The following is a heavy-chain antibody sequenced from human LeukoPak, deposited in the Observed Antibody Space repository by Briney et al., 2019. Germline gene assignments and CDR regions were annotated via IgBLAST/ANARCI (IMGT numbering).Heavy chain of an antibody. CDR1: GFTFSSYI. Sequence: GGSLRLSCAASGFTFSSYIMNWVRQAPGKGLEWVSSISSDSSYIYYADSVKGRFTISRDDAKNSLYLQMNSLRAEDTAVYYCARGSVGGGNYFDYWGQGTLVTVSS. CDR3: ARGSVGGGNYFDY. V-gene: IGHV3-21*01. J-gene: IGHJ4*02. CDR2: ISSDSSYI. D-gene: IGHD3-16*01.